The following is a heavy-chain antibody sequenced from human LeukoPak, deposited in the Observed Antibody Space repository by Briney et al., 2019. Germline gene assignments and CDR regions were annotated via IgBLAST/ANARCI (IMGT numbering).Heavy chain of an antibody. CDR1: GFIFSSAW. CDR3: ARDAVFGVVIAYYYYGMDV. J-gene: IGHJ6*02. CDR2: IKNKTNGGTT. V-gene: IGHV3-15*01. Sequence: GGSLRLSCAASGFIFSSAWMTWVRQAPGKGLEWVGHIKNKTNGGTTDYAAPVKGRFIISRDDSKNTLYLQMNSLRTEDTAVYYCARDAVFGVVIAYYYYGMDVWGQGTTVTVSS. D-gene: IGHD3-3*01.